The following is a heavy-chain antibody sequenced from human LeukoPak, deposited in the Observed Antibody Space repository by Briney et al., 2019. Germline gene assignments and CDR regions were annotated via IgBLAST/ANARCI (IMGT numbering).Heavy chain of an antibody. Sequence: GGSLRLSCAASGFTFSSYAMHWVRQAPGKGLEWVALISYKGRNKYYADSVKGRFTISRDNSKNTRYLQMNSLRGEDTAVYYCAREAEALDYWGQGTLVTVSS. CDR1: GFTFSSYA. CDR3: AREAEALDY. D-gene: IGHD6-25*01. J-gene: IGHJ4*02. V-gene: IGHV3-30*04. CDR2: ISYKGRNK.